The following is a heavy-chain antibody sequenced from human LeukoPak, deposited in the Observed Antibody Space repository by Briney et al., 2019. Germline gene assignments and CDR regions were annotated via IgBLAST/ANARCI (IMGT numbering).Heavy chain of an antibody. CDR3: ARGGNAFGP. CDR2: IHYSGST. V-gene: IGHV4-59*01. Sequence: SETLSLTCTVSDGSISPYYWNWIRQPPGKGLEWIGYIHYSGSTSYNPSLKSRVTMSVDTSKNQFSLKVTPVTAADAAVYYCARGGNAFGPWGQGTVVTVSS. CDR1: DGSISPYY. D-gene: IGHD4-23*01. J-gene: IGHJ5*02.